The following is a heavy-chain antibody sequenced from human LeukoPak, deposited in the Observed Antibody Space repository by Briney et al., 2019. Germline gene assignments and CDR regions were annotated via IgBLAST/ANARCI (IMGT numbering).Heavy chain of an antibody. CDR1: GYTFTDYY. CDR2: INPNSGGT. CDR3: ARDLDPAADYYYMDV. D-gene: IGHD6-13*01. Sequence: EASVKVSCKASGYTFTDYYIHWVRQAPGQGLEWMGWINPNSGGTNYAQKFQGRVTMTRDTSISTAYMELSRLRSDDTAVYYCARDLDPAADYYYMDVWGKGTTVTVSS. J-gene: IGHJ6*03. V-gene: IGHV1-2*02.